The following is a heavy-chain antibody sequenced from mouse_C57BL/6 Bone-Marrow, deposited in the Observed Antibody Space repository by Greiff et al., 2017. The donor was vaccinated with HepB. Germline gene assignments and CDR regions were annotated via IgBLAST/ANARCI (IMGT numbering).Heavy chain of an antibody. CDR1: GFTFTDYY. D-gene: IGHD4-1*01. Sequence: DVMLVESGGGLVQPGGSLSLSCAASGFTFTDYYMSWVRQPPGKALEWLGFIRNKANGYTTEYSASVKGRFTISRDNSQSILYLQMNALRAEDSATYYCARLTGDYFDYWGQGTTLTVSS. CDR2: IRNKANGYTT. J-gene: IGHJ2*01. V-gene: IGHV7-3*01. CDR3: ARLTGDYFDY.